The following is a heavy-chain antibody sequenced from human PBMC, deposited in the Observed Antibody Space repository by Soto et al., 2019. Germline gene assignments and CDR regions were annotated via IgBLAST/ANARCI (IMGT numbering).Heavy chain of an antibody. Sequence: SETLSLTCTVSGGSISRSNYYWAWIRQPPGKGLEWIGSIYYSGSTNYNPSLKSRVTISVDTSKNQFSLKLSSVTAADTAVYYCARVDHDYGDNWFDPWGQGTLVTVSS. J-gene: IGHJ5*02. CDR2: IYYSGST. V-gene: IGHV4-39*07. CDR3: ARVDHDYGDNWFDP. CDR1: GGSISRSNYY. D-gene: IGHD4-17*01.